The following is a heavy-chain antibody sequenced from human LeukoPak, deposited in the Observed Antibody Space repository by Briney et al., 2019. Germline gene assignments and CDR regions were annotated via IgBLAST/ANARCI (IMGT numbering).Heavy chain of an antibody. V-gene: IGHV3-64*01. Sequence: GGSLRLSCAASGFTSSSYAMHWVRQAPGEGLEYVSAISSNGGSTYYANSVKGRFTISRDNSKNTLYLQMGSLRAEDTAVYYCAKSMDILTGYLWSLDYWGQGTLVTVSS. CDR3: AKSMDILTGYLWSLDY. D-gene: IGHD3-9*01. CDR1: GFTSSSYA. J-gene: IGHJ4*02. CDR2: ISSNGGST.